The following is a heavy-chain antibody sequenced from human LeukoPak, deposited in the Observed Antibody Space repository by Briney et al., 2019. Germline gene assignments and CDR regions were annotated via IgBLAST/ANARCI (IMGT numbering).Heavy chain of an antibody. D-gene: IGHD6-13*01. J-gene: IGHJ4*02. V-gene: IGHV4-59*08. CDR3: ARRKSGSYGSWSDY. Sequence: SETLSLTCTVSGGSISVYYWGWPRQPPGKELEWIGYIYFSGNTNYNPSLKSRVTMSVDTSKNQFALSLSSVTVADTAVYYCARRKSGSYGSWSDYWGQGTVVTVSS. CDR2: IYFSGNT. CDR1: GGSISVYY.